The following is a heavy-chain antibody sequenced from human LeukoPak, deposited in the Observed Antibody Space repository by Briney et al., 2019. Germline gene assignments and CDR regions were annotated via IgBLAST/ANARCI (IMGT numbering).Heavy chain of an antibody. CDR3: ARWDGYGDY. CDR1: GFIFSSYT. CDR2: ISVSGGST. V-gene: IGHV3-23*01. Sequence: PGGSLRLSCAASGFIFSSYTMSWVRQAPGKGLEWVSGISVSGGSTYYTDSVEGRFTISRDDSKSTLNLQMNSLRADDTAVYYCARWDGYGDYWGQGTLVTVSS. J-gene: IGHJ4*02. D-gene: IGHD5-24*01.